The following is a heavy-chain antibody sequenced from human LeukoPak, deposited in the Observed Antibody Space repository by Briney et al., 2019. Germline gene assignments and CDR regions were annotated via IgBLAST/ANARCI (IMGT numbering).Heavy chain of an antibody. J-gene: IGHJ4*02. D-gene: IGHD2-15*01. CDR2: ICGSVSGSGDCT. CDR3: AKVPRTRIVVVVAAPVYYFDY. V-gene: IGHV3-23*01. Sequence: GGSLRLSCAASGFSFGSYAMSWVRQAAGKGLEWVSEICGSVSGSGDCTHYADSVKGRFTISRDNSKNTLYLQMNSLRAEDTAVYYCAKVPRTRIVVVVAAPVYYFDYWGQGTLVTVSS. CDR1: GFSFGSYA.